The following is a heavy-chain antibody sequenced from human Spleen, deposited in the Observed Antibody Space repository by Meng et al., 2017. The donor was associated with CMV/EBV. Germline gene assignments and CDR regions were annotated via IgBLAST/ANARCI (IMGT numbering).Heavy chain of an antibody. D-gene: IGHD2-15*01. CDR1: GFSFSDYW. V-gene: IGHV3-11*04. CDR3: ARAPASYCSAASCVVLDY. CDR2: ISSSGATT. J-gene: IGHJ4*02. Sequence: GESLKISCAASGFSFSDYWMSWVRQAPGKGLEWVSYISSSGATTYYADSVKGRFTISRDNAKNSLYLQMNSLGAEDTALYYCARAPASYCSAASCVVLDYWGQGTLVTVSS.